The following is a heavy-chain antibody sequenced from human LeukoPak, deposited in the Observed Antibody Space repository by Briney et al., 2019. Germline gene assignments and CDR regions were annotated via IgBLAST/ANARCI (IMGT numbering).Heavy chain of an antibody. J-gene: IGHJ3*02. D-gene: IGHD2-2*01. V-gene: IGHV3-30*02. CDR2: IRYDGSNK. CDR3: AKIVVVPAAKGAFDI. CDR1: GFTFSSYG. Sequence: PGGSLRLSCAASGFTFSSYGMHWVRQAPGKGLEWVAFIRYDGSNKYYADSVKGRFTISRDNSKNTLYLQMNSLRAEDTAVYYCAKIVVVPAAKGAFDIWGQGTMVTVSS.